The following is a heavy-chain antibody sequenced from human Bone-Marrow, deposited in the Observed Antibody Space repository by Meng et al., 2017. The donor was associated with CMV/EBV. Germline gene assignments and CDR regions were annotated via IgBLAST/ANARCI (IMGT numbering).Heavy chain of an antibody. CDR2: IIPILDIT. CDR1: GGTFSSSA. J-gene: IGHJ4*02. D-gene: IGHD6-13*01. Sequence: SVKVSCKASGGTFSSSAIVWVRQAPGQGLEWMGRIIPILDITNYAQKFQGRVTMTRNTSISTAYMELSSLRSEDTAVYYCARSSSWYGEFDYWGQGTLVTVSS. CDR3: ARSSSWYGEFDY. V-gene: IGHV1-69*04.